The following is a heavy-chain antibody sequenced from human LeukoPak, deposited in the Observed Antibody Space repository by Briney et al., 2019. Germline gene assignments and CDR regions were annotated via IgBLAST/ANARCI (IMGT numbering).Heavy chain of an antibody. CDR2: ISGSGGST. Sequence: PGGSLRLSCAASGFTFSSYAMSWVRQAPGKGLEWVSAISGSGGSTYYADSVKGRFTISRDNAKNSLFLQMTNLKAEDTAVYYCAVDRRFKIFDYWGQGTLVTVSS. CDR1: GFTFSSYA. V-gene: IGHV3-23*01. D-gene: IGHD5-24*01. CDR3: AVDRRFKIFDY. J-gene: IGHJ4*02.